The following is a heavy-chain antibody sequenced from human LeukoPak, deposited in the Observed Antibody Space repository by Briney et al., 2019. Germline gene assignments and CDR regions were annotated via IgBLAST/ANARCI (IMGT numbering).Heavy chain of an antibody. CDR2: ISGSGGST. CDR3: AKDPRGDWKTLNNVDY. D-gene: IGHD1-1*01. J-gene: IGHJ4*02. Sequence: GGSLRLSCAASGFTFSSYAMSWVRQAPGKGLEWVSAISGSGGSTYYADSVKGRFTISRDNSKNTLYLQMNSLRAEDTAVYYCAKDPRGDWKTLNNVDYWGQGTLVTVSS. V-gene: IGHV3-23*01. CDR1: GFTFSSYA.